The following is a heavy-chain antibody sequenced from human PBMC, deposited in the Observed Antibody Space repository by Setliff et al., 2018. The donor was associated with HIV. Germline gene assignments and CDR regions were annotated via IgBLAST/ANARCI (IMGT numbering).Heavy chain of an antibody. Sequence: WASVKVSCKASGYTFTYRYLHWVRQAPGQALEWMGWITPFNGNTNYAQKFQDRVTITRDRSMSTAYMELSSLRSEDTAMYYCARSATVDTAMVNDAFDIWGQGTMVTVSS. CDR2: ITPFNGNT. CDR1: GYTFTYRY. D-gene: IGHD5-18*01. J-gene: IGHJ3*02. CDR3: ARSATVDTAMVNDAFDI. V-gene: IGHV1-45*02.